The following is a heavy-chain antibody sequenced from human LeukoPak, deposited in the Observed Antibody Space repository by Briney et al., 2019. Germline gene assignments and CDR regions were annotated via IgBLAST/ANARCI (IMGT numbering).Heavy chain of an antibody. V-gene: IGHV3-23*01. CDR3: AKVRLLLWFGELYFDY. Sequence: GGSLRLSCAASGFTFSSCAMSWVRQAPGKGLEWVSAISGSGGSTYYADSVKGRFTISRDNSKNTLYLQMNSLRAEDTAVYYCAKVRLLLWFGELYFDYWGQGTLITVSS. J-gene: IGHJ4*02. CDR1: GFTFSSCA. D-gene: IGHD3-10*01. CDR2: ISGSGGST.